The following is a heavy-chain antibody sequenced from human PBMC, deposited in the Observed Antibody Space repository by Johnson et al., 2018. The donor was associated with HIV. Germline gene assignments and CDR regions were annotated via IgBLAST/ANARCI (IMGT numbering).Heavy chain of an antibody. D-gene: IGHD3-10*01. CDR2: ISYDGSNK. CDR3: AKDDSPSGAFEI. J-gene: IGHJ3*02. Sequence: VESGGGVVQPGRSLRLSCAASGFTFSSYGMHWVRQAPGKGLEWVAVISYDGSNKYYADFVKCRFTISRDNSKNTLYVHMNSLRVEDTAVYYCAKDDSPSGAFEIWGQGTMVIVSS. CDR1: GFTFSSYG. V-gene: IGHV3-30*18.